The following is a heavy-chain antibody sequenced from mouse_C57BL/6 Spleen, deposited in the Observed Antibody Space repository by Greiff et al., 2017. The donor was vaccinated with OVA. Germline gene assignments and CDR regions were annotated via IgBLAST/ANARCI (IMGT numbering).Heavy chain of an antibody. D-gene: IGHD2-3*01. J-gene: IGHJ3*01. CDR2: IDPENGDT. CDR1: GFNIKDDY. V-gene: IGHV14-4*01. CDR3: TTSGGYSFAY. Sequence: EVNLVASGAELVRPGASVKLSCTASGFNIKDDYMHWVKQRPEQGLEWIGWIDPENGDTEYASKFQGKATITADTSSNTAYLQLSSLTSEDTAVYYCTTSGGYSFAYWGQGTLVTVSA.